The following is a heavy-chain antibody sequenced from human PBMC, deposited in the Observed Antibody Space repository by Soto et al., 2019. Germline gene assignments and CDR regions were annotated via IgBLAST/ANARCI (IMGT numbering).Heavy chain of an antibody. Sequence: PWETLSLTCAVYGGSFSGYYWSWIRQPPGKGLEWIGEINHSGSTNYNPSLKSRVTISVDTSKNQFSLKLSSVTAADTAVYYCARGTTLEKYFQHWGQGTLVTVSS. CDR3: ARGTTLEKYFQH. CDR1: GGSFSGYY. V-gene: IGHV4-34*01. J-gene: IGHJ1*01. CDR2: INHSGST. D-gene: IGHD1-7*01.